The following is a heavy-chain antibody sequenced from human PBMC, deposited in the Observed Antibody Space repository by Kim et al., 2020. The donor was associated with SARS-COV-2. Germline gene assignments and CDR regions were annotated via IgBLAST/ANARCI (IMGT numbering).Heavy chain of an antibody. J-gene: IGHJ4*01. CDR2: ISYDGSNK. Sequence: GGSLRLSCAASGFTFSSYALHWVRQAPGKGLEWVAVISYDGSNKYYADSVKGRFTIFRDNSKNTLFLQMNSLRAEDTAVYYCARGQAPGRLGFGELGNY. CDR3: ARGQAPGRLGFGELGNY. CDR1: GFTFSSYA. D-gene: IGHD3-10*01. V-gene: IGHV3-30*04.